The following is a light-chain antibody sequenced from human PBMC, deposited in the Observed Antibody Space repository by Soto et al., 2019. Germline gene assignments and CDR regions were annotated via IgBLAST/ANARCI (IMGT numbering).Light chain of an antibody. V-gene: IGLV8-61*01. J-gene: IGLJ3*02. Sequence: QTVVTQEPSFSVSPGRTVTLTCGLRSGSVSTSYYPSWYQQTPDQAPRTLIYSTNTRSSGVPDRFSGSILGNKAALTITGAQADDESEYYCVLYMGSGLWVFGGGTKLTVL. CDR2: STN. CDR1: SGSVSTSYY. CDR3: VLYMGSGLWV.